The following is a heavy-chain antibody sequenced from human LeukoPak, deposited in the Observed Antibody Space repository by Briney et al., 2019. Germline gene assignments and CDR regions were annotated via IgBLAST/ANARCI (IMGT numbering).Heavy chain of an antibody. Sequence: GGSLRLSCSASGFTFSTYAMHWVRQAPGKGLEYVSVISSNGGSTYYADSVKGRFTISRDNSKNTLYLQMSSLRPEDTAVYYCVKNRYNNDWDQFDYWGQGTLVTVSS. CDR1: GFTFSTYA. V-gene: IGHV3-64D*09. J-gene: IGHJ4*02. D-gene: IGHD6-19*01. CDR2: ISSNGGST. CDR3: VKNRYNNDWDQFDY.